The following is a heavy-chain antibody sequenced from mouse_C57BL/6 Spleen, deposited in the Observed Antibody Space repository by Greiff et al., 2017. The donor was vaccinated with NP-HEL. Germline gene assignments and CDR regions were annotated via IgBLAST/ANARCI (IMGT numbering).Heavy chain of an antibody. CDR2: IYPGDGDT. V-gene: IGHV1-82*01. Sequence: QVQLQQSGPELVKPGASVKISCKASGYAFSSSGMNWVKQRPGKGLEWIGRIYPGDGDTYYNGKFKGKATLTADKSSSTAYMQLSSLTSEDSAVYFCARGGLTGDYWGQGTTLTVSS. CDR1: GYAFSSSG. J-gene: IGHJ2*01. D-gene: IGHD1-3*01. CDR3: ARGGLTGDY.